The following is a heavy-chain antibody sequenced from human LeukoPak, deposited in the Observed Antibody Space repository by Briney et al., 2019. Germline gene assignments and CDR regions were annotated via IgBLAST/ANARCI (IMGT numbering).Heavy chain of an antibody. D-gene: IGHD3-22*01. CDR3: ARHGEDYYESRGNYYFDY. Sequence: PSETLSLTCTVSGGFISTYFWNWIRQPPGKGLEWIGYIYYSGSTNYNPSLNSRVTISVDTSKNQFSLRLSSVTAADTAVYYCARHGEDYYESRGNYYFDYWGQGTLVTASS. CDR1: GGFISTYF. J-gene: IGHJ4*02. V-gene: IGHV4-59*08. CDR2: IYYSGST.